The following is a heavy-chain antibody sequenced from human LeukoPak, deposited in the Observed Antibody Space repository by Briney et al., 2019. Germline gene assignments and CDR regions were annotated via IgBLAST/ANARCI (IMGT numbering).Heavy chain of an antibody. CDR1: GFTFSSYP. CDR2: TLHDGDNN. D-gene: IGHD3-16*01. V-gene: IGHV3-30*04. J-gene: IGHJ4*02. CDR3: ARGDLPTTHY. Sequence: GGSLRLSCAASGFTFSSYPMHWVRQAPGQGLEWVALTLHDGDNNYYADSVRGRFTVSRDNSKNTLYLQRNSLRAEDTAVYYCARGDLPTTHYWGQGTLVTVSS.